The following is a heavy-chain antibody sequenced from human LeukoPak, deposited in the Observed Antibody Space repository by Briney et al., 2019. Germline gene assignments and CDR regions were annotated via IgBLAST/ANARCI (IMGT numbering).Heavy chain of an antibody. CDR3: AKHRFLEPLPYFDY. CDR1: GFTFVDYA. D-gene: IGHD3-3*01. Sequence: GGSLRLSCAASGFTFVDYAMRWVRQAPGKGLEWVSAISGSGGSTYYADSVKGRFTISKDNSKNTLYMQMNRLRAEDTAVYYCAKHRFLEPLPYFDYWGQGTLVTVSS. V-gene: IGHV3-23*01. CDR2: ISGSGGST. J-gene: IGHJ4*02.